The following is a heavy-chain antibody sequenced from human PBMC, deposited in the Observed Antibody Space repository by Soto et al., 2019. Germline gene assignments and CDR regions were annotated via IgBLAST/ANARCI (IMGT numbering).Heavy chain of an antibody. J-gene: IGHJ5*02. Sequence: QVQLQESGPGLVKPSETLSLTCTVSGGSISSNYWSWIRQPPGKGLEWIGYIYYSGSTKYNPSLKSRVTKPVDTSKNQFSLKLSSVTAADTAVYYCVNGGCSGGSCYPWISWFDPWGQGTLVTVSS. CDR2: IYYSGST. CDR1: GGSISSNY. D-gene: IGHD2-15*01. CDR3: VNGGCSGGSCYPWISWFDP. V-gene: IGHV4-59*08.